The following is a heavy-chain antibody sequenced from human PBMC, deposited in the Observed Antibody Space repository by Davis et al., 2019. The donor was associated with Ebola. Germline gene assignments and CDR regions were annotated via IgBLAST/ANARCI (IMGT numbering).Heavy chain of an antibody. CDR2: TYSGGST. D-gene: IGHD6-6*01. CDR1: GFTVSSNY. J-gene: IGHJ6*04. Sequence: GESLKISCAASGFTVSSNYMSWVRQAPGKGLEWVSVTYSGGSTYYADSVKGRFTISRDNSRNTLYLQMNSLRAEDTAVYYCARIGDSSSSPPKYHFYSMDVWGKGTTVTVSS. V-gene: IGHV3-53*01. CDR3: ARIGDSSSSPPKYHFYSMDV.